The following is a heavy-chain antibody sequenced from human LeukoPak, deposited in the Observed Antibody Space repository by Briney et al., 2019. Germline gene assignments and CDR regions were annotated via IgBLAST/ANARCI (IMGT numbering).Heavy chain of an antibody. CDR3: ARDRRAYCSSTSCLAFDP. V-gene: IGHV1-46*01. CDR1: GYTFTSYY. CDR2: INPSGGST. Sequence: GASVKVSCKACGYTFTSYYMHWVRQAPGQGLEWMGIINPSGGSTSYAQKFQGRVTMTRDTSTSTVYMELSSLRSEDTAVYYCARDRRAYCSSTSCLAFDPWGQGTLVTVSS. D-gene: IGHD2-2*01. J-gene: IGHJ5*02.